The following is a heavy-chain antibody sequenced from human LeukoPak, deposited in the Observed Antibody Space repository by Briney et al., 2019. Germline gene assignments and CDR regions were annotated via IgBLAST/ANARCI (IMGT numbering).Heavy chain of an antibody. CDR2: ICHSGST. CDR1: GGSISSGGYS. V-gene: IGHV4-30-2*01. Sequence: SETLSLTCAVSGGSISSGGYSWSWIRQPPGKGLEWIGYICHSGSTYYNPSLKSRVTISVDRSKNQFSLKLSSVTAADTAVYYCARAGNYDSSGYPSYYFDYWGQGTLVTVSS. D-gene: IGHD3-22*01. CDR3: ARAGNYDSSGYPSYYFDY. J-gene: IGHJ4*02.